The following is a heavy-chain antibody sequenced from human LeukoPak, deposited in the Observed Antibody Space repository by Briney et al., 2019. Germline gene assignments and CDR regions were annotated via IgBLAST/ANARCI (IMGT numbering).Heavy chain of an antibody. D-gene: IGHD5-12*01. V-gene: IGHV3-23*01. Sequence: PGGSLRLSCAASGFTFSSYAMSWVRQAPGKGQEWVSAISGSGGSTYYADSVKGRFTISRDNSKNTLYLQMNSLRAEDTAVYYCAKVLWLHLAVDYWGQGTLVTVSS. CDR3: AKVLWLHLAVDY. CDR1: GFTFSSYA. CDR2: ISGSGGST. J-gene: IGHJ4*02.